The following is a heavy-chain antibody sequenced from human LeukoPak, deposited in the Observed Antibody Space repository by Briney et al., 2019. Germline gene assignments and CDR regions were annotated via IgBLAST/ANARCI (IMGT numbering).Heavy chain of an antibody. CDR2: IYYSGSS. Sequence: PSETLSPTCTVSGGSISSSNYYWGWIRQPPGKGLEWIATIYYSGSSYYTPSLKSRVTISVDTSKNQFSLKLNSVTAADRAVYYCARHREVGYFAYADYWGQGILVTVSS. J-gene: IGHJ4*02. CDR1: GGSISSSNYY. V-gene: IGHV4-39*01. D-gene: IGHD1-26*01. CDR3: ARHREVGYFAYADY.